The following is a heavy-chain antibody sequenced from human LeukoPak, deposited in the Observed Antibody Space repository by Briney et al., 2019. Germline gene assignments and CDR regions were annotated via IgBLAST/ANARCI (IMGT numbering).Heavy chain of an antibody. V-gene: IGHV1-69*04. CDR2: IIPILGIA. J-gene: IGHJ4*02. CDR3: AEDYGDYPTGY. CDR1: GGTFSSYA. D-gene: IGHD4-17*01. Sequence: SVKVSCKASGGTFSSYAISWVRQAPGQGLEWMGRIIPILGIANYAQKFQGRVTITADKSTSTAYMELSSLRSEDTAVYYCAEDYGDYPTGYWGQGTLVTVSS.